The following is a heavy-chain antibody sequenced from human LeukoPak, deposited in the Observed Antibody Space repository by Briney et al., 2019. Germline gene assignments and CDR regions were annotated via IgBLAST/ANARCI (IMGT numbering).Heavy chain of an antibody. CDR2: INHSGST. CDR3: ARHTYDSSGYYGPYYFDY. CDR1: GGSFSGYY. D-gene: IGHD3-22*01. J-gene: IGHJ4*02. V-gene: IGHV4-34*01. Sequence: TSETLSLTCAVYGGSFSGYYWSWIRQPPGKGLEWIGEINHSGSTNYNPSLKSRVTISVDTSKNQFSLKLSSVTAADTAVYYCARHTYDSSGYYGPYYFDYWGQGTLVTVSS.